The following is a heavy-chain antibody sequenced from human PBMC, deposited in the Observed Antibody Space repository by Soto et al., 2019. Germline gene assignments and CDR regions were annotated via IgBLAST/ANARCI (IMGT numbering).Heavy chain of an antibody. CDR3: ARKGDSSGTLDY. D-gene: IGHD3-22*01. Sequence: GASVKVSCKASGGTFCSYAISWVRQAPGQGLEWMGGIIPIFGTANYAQKFQGRVTITADKSTSTAYMELSSLRSEDTAVYYCARKGDSSGTLDYWGQGTLVTVSS. V-gene: IGHV1-69*06. CDR1: GGTFCSYA. J-gene: IGHJ4*02. CDR2: IIPIFGTA.